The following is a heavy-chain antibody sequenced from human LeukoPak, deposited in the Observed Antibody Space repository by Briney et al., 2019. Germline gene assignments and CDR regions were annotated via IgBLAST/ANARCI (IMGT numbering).Heavy chain of an antibody. V-gene: IGHV3-30-3*01. D-gene: IGHD3-22*01. J-gene: IGHJ4*02. CDR3: ARHYDTSGYHYFDF. Sequence: GGSLRLSCAASGFTFSRYAMHWVRQAPGKGLEWVAVISYDGSNKYYADSVKGRFTISRDSSKNTLYLQMNSLRAEDTVVYYCARHYDTSGYHYFDFRGQGTLVTVSS. CDR2: ISYDGSNK. CDR1: GFTFSRYA.